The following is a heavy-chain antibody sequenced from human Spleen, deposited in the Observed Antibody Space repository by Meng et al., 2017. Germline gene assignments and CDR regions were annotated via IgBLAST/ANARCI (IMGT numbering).Heavy chain of an antibody. J-gene: IGHJ5*02. CDR3: AREAVTTKYNWFDP. CDR1: GGSFSGYY. CDR2: IYTSGST. V-gene: IGHV4-4*07. Sequence: GSLRLSCAVYGGSFSGYYWSWIRQPAGKGLEWIGRIYTSGSTKYNPSLKSRVTISVDTSKNQFSLKLSSVTAADTAVYYCAREAVTTKYNWFDPWGQGTLVTVSS. D-gene: IGHD4-17*01.